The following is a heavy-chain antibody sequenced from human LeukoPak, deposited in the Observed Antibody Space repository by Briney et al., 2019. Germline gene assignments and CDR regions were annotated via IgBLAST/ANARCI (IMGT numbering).Heavy chain of an antibody. CDR2: IYYSEST. CDR3: VGEKNYWGTPY. CDR1: GDSLSTYS. V-gene: IGHV4-59*08. J-gene: IGHJ4*02. D-gene: IGHD1-7*01. Sequence: SETLSLTCTVSGDSLSTYSWSWLRQPPGKGLEYIGYIYYSESTNYNPSLKSRVTMSVDTSKNQFSLKLNSVTAADTAVYYCVGEKNYWGTPYWGQGTLVTVSS.